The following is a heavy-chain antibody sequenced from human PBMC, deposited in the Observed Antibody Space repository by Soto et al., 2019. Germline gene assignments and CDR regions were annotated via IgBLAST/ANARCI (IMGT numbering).Heavy chain of an antibody. CDR3: AREAGYFDLGIDY. J-gene: IGHJ4*02. Sequence: PSETLSLTCTVSGGSISSGGYYWSWIRQHPGKGLEWIGYIYYSGSTYYNPSLKSRVTISVDTSKNQFSLKLSSVTAADTAVYYCAREAGYFDLGIDYWGQGTLVTVSS. V-gene: IGHV4-31*03. D-gene: IGHD3-9*01. CDR2: IYYSGST. CDR1: GGSISSGGYY.